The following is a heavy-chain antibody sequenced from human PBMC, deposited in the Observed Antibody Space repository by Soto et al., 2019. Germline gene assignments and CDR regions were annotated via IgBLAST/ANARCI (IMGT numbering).Heavy chain of an antibody. D-gene: IGHD2-2*01. Sequence: QVQLVQSGAEVKKPGSSLKVSCKASGGTFSSYTISWVRQAPGQGLEWMGRIIPILGIANYAQKFQGRVTITAVKSTSKADMELSSLRSEDTAVYYCARDGCSSTSCYSNWFDPWGQGTLVTVSS. CDR1: GGTFSSYT. CDR3: ARDGCSSTSCYSNWFDP. V-gene: IGHV1-69*08. CDR2: IIPILGIA. J-gene: IGHJ5*02.